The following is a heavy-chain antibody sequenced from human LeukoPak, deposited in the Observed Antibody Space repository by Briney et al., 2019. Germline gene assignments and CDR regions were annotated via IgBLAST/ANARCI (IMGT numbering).Heavy chain of an antibody. CDR2: IYSGGST. CDR3: ARENMITFGGVIAQNWFDP. V-gene: IGHV3-53*01. Sequence: PGGSLRLSCAASGFTVSSNYMSWVRQAPGKGLEWVSVIYSGGSTYYADSVKGRFTISRDNPKNTLYLQMNSLRAEDTAVYYCARENMITFGGVIAQNWFDPWGQGTLVTVSS. D-gene: IGHD3-16*02. J-gene: IGHJ5*02. CDR1: GFTVSSNY.